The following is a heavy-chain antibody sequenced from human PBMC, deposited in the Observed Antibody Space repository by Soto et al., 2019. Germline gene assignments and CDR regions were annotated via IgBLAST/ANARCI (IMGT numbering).Heavy chain of an antibody. CDR3: ARAYDRAINWFDP. CDR2: INPNSGGT. J-gene: IGHJ5*02. Sequence: GASVKVSCKASGYTFTGYYMHWVRQAPGQGLEWMGWINPNSGGTNYAQKFQGWVTMTRDTSISTAYMELSRLRSDDTAVYYCARAYDRAINWFDPWGQGTLVTAPQ. V-gene: IGHV1-2*04. D-gene: IGHD5-12*01. CDR1: GYTFTGYY.